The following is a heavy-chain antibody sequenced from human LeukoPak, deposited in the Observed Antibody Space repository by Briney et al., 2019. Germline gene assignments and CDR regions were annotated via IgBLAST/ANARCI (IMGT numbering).Heavy chain of an antibody. Sequence: ASVKVSCKASGYRFTGYYLHWVRQAPGQGLEWMGRINANSGDTNYAQNFQGRVTMTRDTSISTAYMELSRLRSDDTAVYYCARDYCSSTSCLFDYWGQGTLVTVSS. D-gene: IGHD2-2*01. CDR1: GYRFTGYY. J-gene: IGHJ4*02. CDR3: ARDYCSSTSCLFDY. V-gene: IGHV1-2*06. CDR2: INANSGDT.